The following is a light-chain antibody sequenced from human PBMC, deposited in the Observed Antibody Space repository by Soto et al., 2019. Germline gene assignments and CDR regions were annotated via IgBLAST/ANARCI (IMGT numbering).Light chain of an antibody. V-gene: IGKV1-39*01. Sequence: IQMTQSPSSLSASVRDRVTITCRASQTISTHLNWYQQKPGKAPKLLIYAASTLQSGVPSRFSGSGSGTDLTLTINSLQPEDFATYYCQQSLTIPYTFGQGTKLEIK. J-gene: IGKJ2*01. CDR1: QTISTH. CDR3: QQSLTIPYT. CDR2: AAS.